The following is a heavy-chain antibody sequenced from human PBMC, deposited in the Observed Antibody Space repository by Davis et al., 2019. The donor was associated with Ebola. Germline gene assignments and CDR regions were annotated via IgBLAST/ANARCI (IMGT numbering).Heavy chain of an antibody. J-gene: IGHJ4*02. CDR1: GFTFSSYS. CDR2: ISGSGSES. Sequence: GESLKISCAASGFTFSSYSMNWVRQAPGKGLEWVSGISGSGSESDYRDSVKGRFTISRDNFKNTVYLQMNSLRAEDTALYYCAKRGRIAAAGLDYWGQGTLVTVSS. V-gene: IGHV3-23*01. CDR3: AKRGRIAAAGLDY. D-gene: IGHD6-13*01.